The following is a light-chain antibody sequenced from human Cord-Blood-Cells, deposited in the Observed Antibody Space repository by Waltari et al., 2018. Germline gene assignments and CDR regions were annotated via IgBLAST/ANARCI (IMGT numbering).Light chain of an antibody. CDR1: PSVLYSFNNKNY. Sequence: DIVLTQVPVLLAVFLGERATHHCTAHPSVLYSFNNKNYLAWYQQKPGQPPKLLIYWASTRESGVPDRFSGSGSGTDFTLTISSLQAEDVAVYYCQQYYSTPRTFGQGTKVEIK. CDR2: WAS. V-gene: IGKV4-1*01. CDR3: QQYYSTPRT. J-gene: IGKJ1*01.